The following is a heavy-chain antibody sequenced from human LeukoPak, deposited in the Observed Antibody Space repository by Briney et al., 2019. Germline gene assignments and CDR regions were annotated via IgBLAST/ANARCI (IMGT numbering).Heavy chain of an antibody. CDR2: MYISGST. CDR1: GGSISSYY. V-gene: IGHV4-4*07. Sequence: SETLSLTCTVAGGSISSYYWSWIRQPAGKGLGWIGRMYISGSTNYNPSLKSRVTMSLDMSKNQFSLSLSSVTAADTAVYYCARGHSGSYYGYWGQGTLVTVSS. CDR3: ARGHSGSYYGY. J-gene: IGHJ4*02. D-gene: IGHD1-26*01.